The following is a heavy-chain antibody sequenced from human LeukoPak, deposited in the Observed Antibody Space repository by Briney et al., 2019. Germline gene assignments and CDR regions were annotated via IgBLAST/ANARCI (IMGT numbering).Heavy chain of an antibody. Sequence: SETLFLTCAVSGGSISSSNWWSWVRQPPGKGLEWIGEIYHSGSTNYNPSLKSRVTISVDKSKNQFSLKLSSVTAADTAVYYCARESEPPSYYFDYWGQGTLVTVSS. D-gene: IGHD1-14*01. V-gene: IGHV4-4*02. J-gene: IGHJ4*02. CDR1: GGSISSSNW. CDR3: ARESEPPSYYFDY. CDR2: IYHSGST.